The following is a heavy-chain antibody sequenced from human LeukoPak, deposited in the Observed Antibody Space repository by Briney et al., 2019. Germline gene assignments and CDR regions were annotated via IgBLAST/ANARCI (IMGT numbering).Heavy chain of an antibody. J-gene: IGHJ4*02. V-gene: IGHV1-2*02. Sequence: ASVKVSCKASGYTFTGYYMHWVRQAPGQGLEWMGWINPNSGGTNYAQKFQGRVTMTRDSSISTAYMELSRLRSDDTAAYYCAIAAAGMAGYYFDYWGQGTLVTVSS. CDR1: GYTFTGYY. CDR3: AIAAAGMAGYYFDY. D-gene: IGHD6-13*01. CDR2: INPNSGGT.